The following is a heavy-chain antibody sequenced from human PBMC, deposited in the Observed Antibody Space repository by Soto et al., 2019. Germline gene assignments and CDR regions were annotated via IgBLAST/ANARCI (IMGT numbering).Heavy chain of an antibody. CDR2: IYWNDDK. J-gene: IGHJ6*02. D-gene: IGHD2-8*01. CDR1: GFSLTTGGLG. Sequence: GSVPTMVNPTQTLTLTCTFSGFSLTTGGLGVTWIRQPPGKALEWLAVIYWNDDKRYNPSLKSRLTITKDTSKNQVVLTMTNMDPVDTATYYCGHRLQSNAYSGLDAWCQGTTVTVSS. CDR3: GHRLQSNAYSGLDA. V-gene: IGHV2-5*01.